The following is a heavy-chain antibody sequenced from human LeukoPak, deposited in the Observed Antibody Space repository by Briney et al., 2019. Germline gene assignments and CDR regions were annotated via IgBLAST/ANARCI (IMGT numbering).Heavy chain of an antibody. CDR2: ISASGTNT. V-gene: IGHV3-23*01. CDR3: ARAIPDYGDYGFDY. Sequence: GGSLRLSCAASGFTFSKYAMSWVRQAPGKGLEWVPAISASGTNTFYADSVKGRFTISGDNSKNTLYLQMNSLRAEDTAVYYCARAIPDYGDYGFDYWGQGTLVTVSS. D-gene: IGHD4-17*01. J-gene: IGHJ4*02. CDR1: GFTFSKYA.